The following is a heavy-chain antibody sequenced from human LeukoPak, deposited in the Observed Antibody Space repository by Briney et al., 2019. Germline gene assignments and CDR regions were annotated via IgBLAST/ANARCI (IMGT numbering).Heavy chain of an antibody. V-gene: IGHV4-39*07. Sequence: SETLSLTCTVSGGSISSDSLYWGWVRQPPGKGLEWIGSIKYSGHTYYNPSLKSRVTISVDTSKNQFSLKLSSVTAADTAVYYCAREYVGSSSWFDPWGQGTLVTVSS. CDR1: GGSISSDSLY. CDR2: IKYSGHT. D-gene: IGHD6-13*01. CDR3: AREYVGSSSWFDP. J-gene: IGHJ5*02.